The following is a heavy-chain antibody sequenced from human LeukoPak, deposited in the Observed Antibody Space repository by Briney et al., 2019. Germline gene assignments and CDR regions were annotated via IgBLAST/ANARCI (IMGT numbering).Heavy chain of an antibody. CDR3: ARDYNYYHSSGYWYYFDY. Sequence: GGSLRLSCAASGFTVSSNYMSWVRQAPGKGLEWVLVIYSDGSTYYADSVKGRFTISRDNSKNTLYLQINSLRAEDTAVYYCARDYNYYHSSGYWYYFDYWGQGTLVTVSS. D-gene: IGHD3-22*01. CDR1: GFTVSSNY. J-gene: IGHJ4*02. V-gene: IGHV3-66*01. CDR2: IYSDGST.